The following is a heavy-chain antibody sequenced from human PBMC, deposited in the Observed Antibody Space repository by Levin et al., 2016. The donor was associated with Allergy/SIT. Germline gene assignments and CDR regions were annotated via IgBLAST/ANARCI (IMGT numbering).Heavy chain of an antibody. CDR3: ARFDQYDGGPHHYLAY. Sequence: SETLSLTCTVSGASISGFYWSWIRQPPGKGLEWIGYIHSSGTTNYSPSLSSHVTMSVDTSMNQFSLNLRSVTAADTAVYYCARFDQYDGGPHHYLAYWGQGALVTVSS. D-gene: IGHD2-15*01. CDR2: IHSSGTT. J-gene: IGHJ4*02. CDR1: GASISGFY. V-gene: IGHV4-59*01.